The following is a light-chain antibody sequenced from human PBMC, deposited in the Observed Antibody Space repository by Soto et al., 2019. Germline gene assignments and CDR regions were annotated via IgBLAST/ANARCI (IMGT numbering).Light chain of an antibody. CDR3: SSLTTSFTYV. Sequence: SALTQPASVSGSPGQSVAISCTGTSSDVGAYNYVSWYQQHPGKAPNLLLSEVSNRPSGVSDRFSGSKSGNTASLTISGLQAEDEADYYCSSLTTSFTYVFGTGTKVTVL. J-gene: IGLJ1*01. CDR1: SSDVGAYNY. V-gene: IGLV2-14*01. CDR2: EVS.